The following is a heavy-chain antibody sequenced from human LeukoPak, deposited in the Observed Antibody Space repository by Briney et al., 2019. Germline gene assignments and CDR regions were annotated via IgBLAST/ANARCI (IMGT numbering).Heavy chain of an antibody. V-gene: IGHV3-48*03. D-gene: IGHD3-10*01. CDR2: ISSSGSTI. J-gene: IGHJ4*02. CDR1: GFTFSSYE. CDR3: ARGPHYYGSGSEDKPLDY. Sequence: GGSLRLSCAASGFTFSSYEMNWVRQAPGKGLEWVSYISSSGSTIYYADSVKCRFTISRDNAKNSLYLQMNSLRAEDTAVYYCARGPHYYGSGSEDKPLDYWGQGTLVTVSS.